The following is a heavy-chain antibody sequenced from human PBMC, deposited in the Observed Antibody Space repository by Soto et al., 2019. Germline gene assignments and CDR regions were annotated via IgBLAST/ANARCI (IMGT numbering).Heavy chain of an antibody. CDR1: GYTFTSYA. Sequence: QVQLVQSGAEKKKPGASLTASCKASGYTFTSYAIHWVRQAPGKRLEWMGWINAGNGNTKYSQKFQGRVTMTRDTSASTAYMELSSLRSEDTAGYYCARGFPWWCDSWGQGTLVTLSS. CDR3: ARGFPWWCDS. J-gene: IGHJ5*01. CDR2: INAGNGNT. D-gene: IGHD3-3*01. V-gene: IGHV1-3*05.